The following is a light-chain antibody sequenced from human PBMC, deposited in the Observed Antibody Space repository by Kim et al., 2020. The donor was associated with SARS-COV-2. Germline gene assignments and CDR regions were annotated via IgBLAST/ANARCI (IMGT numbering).Light chain of an antibody. CDR3: QHYDSSLRA. J-gene: IGKJ1*01. CDR1: QSVSTAY. Sequence: SPGERATLSCRASQSVSTAYLAWYQQRLGQAPRLLIYGASSRAAGIPDRFSGSGSGTDFTLTISRLEPEDFAVYYCQHYDSSLRAFGQGTKVDIK. V-gene: IGKV3-20*01. CDR2: GAS.